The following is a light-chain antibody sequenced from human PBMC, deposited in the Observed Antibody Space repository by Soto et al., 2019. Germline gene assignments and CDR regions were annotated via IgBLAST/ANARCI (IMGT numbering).Light chain of an antibody. CDR2: GAS. CDR1: PSVSSSY. J-gene: IGKJ3*01. Sequence: EIVLTQSPGTLSLSPGEIATLSCRASPSVSSSYLAWYQQKPGQAPRLLIYGASSRATGIPDRFSGSGSGTDFTLTISRLEPEDFAVYYCQQYGSSLFTFGPGTKVDIK. V-gene: IGKV3-20*01. CDR3: QQYGSSLFT.